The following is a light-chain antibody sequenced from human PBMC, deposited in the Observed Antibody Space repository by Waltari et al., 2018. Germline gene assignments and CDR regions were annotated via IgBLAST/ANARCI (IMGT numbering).Light chain of an antibody. CDR3: QSYDSSLRGFYV. V-gene: IGLV1-40*01. Sequence: QSVLTHPPSLSGAPGQRVPIPCPGSSSNLRAGYGVQCSQQLAGTAPKRLIYENTNRPSGVPARFSGSKSGTSASLAITGLQAEDEADYYCQSYDSSLRGFYVFGTGTKVTV. CDR2: ENT. CDR1: SSNLRAGYG. J-gene: IGLJ1*01.